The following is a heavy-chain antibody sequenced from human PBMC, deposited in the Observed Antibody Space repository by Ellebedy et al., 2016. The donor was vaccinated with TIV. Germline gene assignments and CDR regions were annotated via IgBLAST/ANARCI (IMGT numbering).Heavy chain of an antibody. D-gene: IGHD3-10*01. CDR2: INPNSGGT. CDR1: GYTFTGYY. Sequence: AASVKVSCKASGYTFTGYYMHWVRQAPGQGLEWMGWINPNSGGTKYAQKVQGRVTMTRDTSIRPAYMELSRLRSDDTAVYYCARYGSGSYYDYYHGMDVWGQGTTVTVSS. CDR3: ARYGSGSYYDYYHGMDV. V-gene: IGHV1-2*02. J-gene: IGHJ6*02.